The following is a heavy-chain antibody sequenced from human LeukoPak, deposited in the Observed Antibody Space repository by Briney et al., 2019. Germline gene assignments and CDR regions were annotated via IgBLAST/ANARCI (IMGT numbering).Heavy chain of an antibody. CDR2: IYYSGST. D-gene: IGHD5-12*01. CDR1: GGSISSYY. J-gene: IGHJ4*02. V-gene: IGHV4-59*01. CDR3: ARAEWLRSIDY. Sequence: SETLSLTCTVSGGSISSYYWSWIWQPPGKGLEWIGYIYYSGSTNYNPSLKGRVTISVDTSKNQFSLKLSSVTAADTAVYYCARAEWLRSIDYWGQGTLVTVSS.